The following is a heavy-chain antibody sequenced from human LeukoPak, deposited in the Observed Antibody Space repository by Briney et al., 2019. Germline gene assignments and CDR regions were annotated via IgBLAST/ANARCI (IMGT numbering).Heavy chain of an antibody. CDR2: INHSGST. CDR3: ARRTGGGLVLLRIVNWYFDL. J-gene: IGHJ2*01. CDR1: GGSFSGYY. V-gene: IGHV4-34*01. Sequence: PSETLSLTCAVYGGSFSGYYWSWIRQPPGKGLEWIGEINHSGSTNYNSSLKSRVTISVDTSKNQFSLKLSSVTAADTAVYYCARRTGGGLVLLRIVNWYFDLWGRGTLVTVSS. D-gene: IGHD6-19*01.